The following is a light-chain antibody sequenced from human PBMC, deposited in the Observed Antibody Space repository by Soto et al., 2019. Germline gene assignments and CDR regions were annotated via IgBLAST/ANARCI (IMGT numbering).Light chain of an antibody. Sequence: EIVMTQSPATLSVSPGERATLSCRASQSVSSNLAWYQQKPGQAPRLLIYGASTRATGIPDRFSGSGSGTDFTLTISRLDPEDFAVYYCQQYNSPLTFGGGTKVDIK. CDR3: QQYNSPLT. CDR2: GAS. CDR1: QSVSSN. J-gene: IGKJ4*01. V-gene: IGKV3D-15*01.